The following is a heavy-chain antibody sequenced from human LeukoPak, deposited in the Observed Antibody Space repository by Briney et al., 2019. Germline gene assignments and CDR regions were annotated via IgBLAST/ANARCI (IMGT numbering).Heavy chain of an antibody. D-gene: IGHD3-3*01. CDR3: ARRPRITIFGVDHYFDC. V-gene: IGHV4-39*01. CDR1: GGSISSSSYY. CDR2: IYYSGST. Sequence: SETLYPTCTVSGGSISSSSYYWGWIRQPPGKGLEWIGSIYYSGSTYYNPSLKSRVTISVDTSKNQFSLKLSSVTAADTAVYYCARRPRITIFGVDHYFDCWGQGTLVTVSS. J-gene: IGHJ4*02.